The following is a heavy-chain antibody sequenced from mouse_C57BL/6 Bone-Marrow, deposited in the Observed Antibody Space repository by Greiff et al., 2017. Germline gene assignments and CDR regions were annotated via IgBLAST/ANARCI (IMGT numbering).Heavy chain of an antibody. CDR2: INPYNGDT. Sequence: EVQLQQSGPELVKPGDSVKISCKASGYSFTGYFMNWVMQSHGKSLEWIGRINPYNGDTFYNQKFKGKATLTVDKSASTAHMELRSLTSEDSAGYYCARDYGNDYWGQGTTLTVSS. CDR1: GYSFTGYF. V-gene: IGHV1-20*01. CDR3: ARDYGNDY. D-gene: IGHD2-1*01. J-gene: IGHJ2*01.